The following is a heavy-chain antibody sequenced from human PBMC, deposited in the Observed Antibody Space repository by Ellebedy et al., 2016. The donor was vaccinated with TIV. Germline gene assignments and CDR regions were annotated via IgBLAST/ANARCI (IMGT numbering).Heavy chain of an antibody. CDR2: ISGSGGST. CDR1: GFTFSSYA. J-gene: IGHJ4*02. D-gene: IGHD3-10*01. Sequence: GGSLRLXXAASGFTFSSYAMSWVRQAPGKGLEWVSAISGSGGSTYYADSVKGRFTISRDNSKNTLYLQMNSLRAEDTAVYYCANDPNYYGSGSYDYWGQGTLVTVSS. V-gene: IGHV3-23*01. CDR3: ANDPNYYGSGSYDY.